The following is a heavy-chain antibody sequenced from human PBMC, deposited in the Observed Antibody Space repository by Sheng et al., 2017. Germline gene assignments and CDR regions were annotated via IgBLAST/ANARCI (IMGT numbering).Heavy chain of an antibody. CDR1: GYTFINNG. Sequence: QVQLVQPGGEVKKPGASVTVSCKTSGYTFINNGISWVRQAPGQGLEWMGWISAYNGDTKYAQKFQGRVTLTTNTSTSTAYMELRSLRSDDTAVYYCAREGGDYVWIRTHYYYGMDVWDQGP. CDR3: AREGGDYVWIRTHYYYGMDV. J-gene: IGHJ6*02. V-gene: IGHV1-18*01. D-gene: IGHD4-17*01. CDR2: ISAYNGDT.